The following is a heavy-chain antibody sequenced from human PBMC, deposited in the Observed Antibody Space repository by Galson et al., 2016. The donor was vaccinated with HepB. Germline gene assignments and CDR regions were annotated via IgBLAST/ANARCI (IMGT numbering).Heavy chain of an antibody. CDR3: AKDYSSGWFGAGGFEH. Sequence: SLRLSCAASGFTFYDYAMHWVRQAPGKGLEWVSGISWNSGSIGYADSVKGRFTISRDNAKNSLYLQMNSLRAEDTAFYFCAKDYSSGWFGAGGFEHWGQGTLVTVSS. V-gene: IGHV3-9*01. D-gene: IGHD6-19*01. CDR2: ISWNSGSI. CDR1: GFTFYDYA. J-gene: IGHJ4*02.